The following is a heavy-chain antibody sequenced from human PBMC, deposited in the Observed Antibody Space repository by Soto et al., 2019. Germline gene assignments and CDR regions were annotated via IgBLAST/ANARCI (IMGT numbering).Heavy chain of an antibody. CDR3: ARAAAKWPAGSATDY. CDR1: GYTFTGYY. J-gene: IGHJ4*02. D-gene: IGHD5-12*01. Sequence: ASVKVSCKASGYTFTGYYMHWVRQAPGQGLEWMGWINPNSGGTNYAQKFQGWVTMTRDTSISTAYMELSRLRSDDTAVYYCARAAAKWPAGSATDYWGQGTLVTVSS. V-gene: IGHV1-2*04. CDR2: INPNSGGT.